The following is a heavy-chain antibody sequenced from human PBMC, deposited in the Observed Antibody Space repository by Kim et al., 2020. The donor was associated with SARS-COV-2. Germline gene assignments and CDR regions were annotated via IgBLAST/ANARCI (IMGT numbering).Heavy chain of an antibody. CDR3: ARPRGSGPADFYFEY. CDR1: GGTFSRSP. D-gene: IGHD1-26*01. J-gene: IGHJ4*02. CDR2: IIPVIGMT. Sequence: SVKVSCKASGGTFSRSPMSWVRQAPGQGLEWMGRIIPVIGMTDSAQNFRGRITMTADFSTSTVYMQLSGLRPEDMAVYYCARPRGSGPADFYFEYWGQGTLVTVSS. V-gene: IGHV1-69*02.